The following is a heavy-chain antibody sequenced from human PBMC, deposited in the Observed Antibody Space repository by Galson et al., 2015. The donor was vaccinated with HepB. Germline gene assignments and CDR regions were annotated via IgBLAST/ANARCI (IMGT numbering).Heavy chain of an antibody. V-gene: IGHV3-21*01. J-gene: IGHJ6*02. CDR3: ARDRWVNPNVDTASVGMDV. Sequence: SLRLSCAASGFTFSSYSMNWVRQAPGKGLEWVSSISSGSSYIYYADSVKGRFTVSRDNAKNSLYLQMNSLRAEDTAVYYCARDRWVNPNVDTASVGMDVWGQGTTVTVSS. CDR2: ISSGSSYI. D-gene: IGHD5-18*01. CDR1: GFTFSSYS.